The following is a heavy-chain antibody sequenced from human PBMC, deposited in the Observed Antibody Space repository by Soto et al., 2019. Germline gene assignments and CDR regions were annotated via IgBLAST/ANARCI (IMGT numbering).Heavy chain of an antibody. D-gene: IGHD3-22*01. CDR1: GGSISSSNW. V-gene: IGHV4-4*02. CDR3: ARLKGVYYDSSGYYADY. Sequence: SETLSLTCAVSGGSISSSNWWSWVRQPPGKGLEWIGEIYHSGSTNYNPSLKSRVTISVDKSKNQFSLKLSSVTAADTAVYYCARLKGVYYDSSGYYADYWGQGTLVTVSS. CDR2: IYHSGST. J-gene: IGHJ4*02.